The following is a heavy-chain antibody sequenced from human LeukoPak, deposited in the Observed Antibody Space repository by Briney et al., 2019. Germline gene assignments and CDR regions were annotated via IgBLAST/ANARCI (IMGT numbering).Heavy chain of an antibody. Sequence: PSETLSLTCTVSGGSISSYYWSWIRQPPGKGLEWIGYIYYSGSTNYNPSLKSRAAISVDTPKNQFSLKLSSVTAADTAVYYCARVRGSSYFDYWGQGTLVTVSS. J-gene: IGHJ4*02. CDR3: ARVRGSSYFDY. CDR1: GGSISSYY. V-gene: IGHV4-59*01. D-gene: IGHD6-19*01. CDR2: IYYSGST.